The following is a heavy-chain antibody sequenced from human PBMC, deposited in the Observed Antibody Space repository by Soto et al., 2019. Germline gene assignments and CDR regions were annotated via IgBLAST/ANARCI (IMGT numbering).Heavy chain of an antibody. CDR2: IIPILGIA. CDR1: GGTFSSYT. Sequence: QVQLVQSGAEVKKPGSSVKVSCKASGGTFSSYTISWVRQAPGQGLEWMGRIIPILGIANYAQKFQGRGTITADKSTSTAYMELSRLRSEDTAVYYCARDHYATVTSKDDYWGQGTLVTVSS. D-gene: IGHD4-17*01. J-gene: IGHJ4*02. V-gene: IGHV1-69*08. CDR3: ARDHYATVTSKDDY.